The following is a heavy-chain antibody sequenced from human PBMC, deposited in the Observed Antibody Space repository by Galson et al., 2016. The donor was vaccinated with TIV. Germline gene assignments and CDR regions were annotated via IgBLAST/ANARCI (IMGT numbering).Heavy chain of an antibody. CDR1: GATSISYA. D-gene: IGHD1-20*01. Sequence: SVKVSCKAPGATSISYAISWVRQAPGQGLEWMGGIIPILRITHSAQTFQGRVTLTTDESTSTVYMEVRNLRSEDTAVYYCAIARRLTGADWRQFPSMDVWGQGTTVTVS. V-gene: IGHV1-69*05. CDR2: IIPILRIT. J-gene: IGHJ6*02. CDR3: AIARRLTGADWRQFPSMDV.